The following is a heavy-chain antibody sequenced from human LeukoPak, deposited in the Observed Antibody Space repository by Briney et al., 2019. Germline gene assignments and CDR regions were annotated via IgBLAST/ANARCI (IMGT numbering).Heavy chain of an antibody. Sequence: PSQTLSLTCTVSGGSISSGSYYWSWIRQPAGKGLEWIGRIYTSGSTNYNPSLKSRVTISVDTSKNQFSLKLSSVTAADTAVYYCARRGRGGYFDYWGQGTLVTVSS. CDR2: IYTSGST. D-gene: IGHD3-16*01. CDR3: ARRGRGGYFDY. J-gene: IGHJ4*02. V-gene: IGHV4-61*02. CDR1: GGSISSGSYY.